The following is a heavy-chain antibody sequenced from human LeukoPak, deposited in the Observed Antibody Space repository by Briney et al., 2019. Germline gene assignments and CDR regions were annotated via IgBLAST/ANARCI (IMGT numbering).Heavy chain of an antibody. V-gene: IGHV4-38-2*02. CDR1: GYSISNGYN. CDR2: ISHIGST. D-gene: IGHD4-11*01. Sequence: SETLSLTCTVSGYSISNGYNGGWVRQPPGKGLECIGSISHIGSTYYNPSLESRVTISLDTSMNQFSLELRSVTAADTAVYYCARTYINFSNYFDPWGQGTLVTVSS. J-gene: IGHJ5*02. CDR3: ARTYINFSNYFDP.